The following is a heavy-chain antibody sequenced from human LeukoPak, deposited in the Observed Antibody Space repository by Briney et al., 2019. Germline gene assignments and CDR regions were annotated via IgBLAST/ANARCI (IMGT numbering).Heavy chain of an antibody. Sequence: SETLSPTRTVSGDFLSSGSYYWGWIRQSPDKGLAWLGSIYYSGSTFYNASFESRVTMSVDTSKNQFSLKLSSVTAADTAVYYCARDRERDSSCWFHPPQRVRGKGTTVTVSS. V-gene: IGHV4-39*02. CDR2: IYYSGST. CDR1: GDFLSSGSYY. CDR3: ARDRERDSSCWFHPPQRV. D-gene: IGHD6-13*01. J-gene: IGHJ6*04.